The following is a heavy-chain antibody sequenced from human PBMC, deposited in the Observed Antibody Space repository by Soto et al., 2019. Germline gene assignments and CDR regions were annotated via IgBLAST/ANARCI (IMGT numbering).Heavy chain of an antibody. CDR3: ASFEYSYGDY. Sequence: SETLSLTCTVSGGSISSSSYYWGWIRQPPGKGLEWVGSIYYSGSTYYNPSLKSRVTISVDRSKNQFSLKLSSVTAADTAVYYCASFEYSYGDYWGQGTLVTVSS. CDR2: IYYSGST. V-gene: IGHV4-39*07. J-gene: IGHJ4*02. CDR1: GGSISSSSYY. D-gene: IGHD5-18*01.